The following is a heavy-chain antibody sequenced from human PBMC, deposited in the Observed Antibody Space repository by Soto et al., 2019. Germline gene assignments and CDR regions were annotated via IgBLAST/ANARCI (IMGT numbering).Heavy chain of an antibody. V-gene: IGHV4-34*01. D-gene: IGHD2-15*01. J-gene: IGHJ4*02. CDR2: INHSGST. CDR1: GGSFSGYY. CDR3: AAGAVVNPFDY. Sequence: QVQLQQWGAGLLKPSETLSLTCAVYGGSFSGYYWSWIRQPPGKGLEWIGEINHSGSTNYNPSLKSRVTISVDTSKNQFSLKLSSVTAADTAVYYCAAGAVVNPFDYWGQGTLVTVSS.